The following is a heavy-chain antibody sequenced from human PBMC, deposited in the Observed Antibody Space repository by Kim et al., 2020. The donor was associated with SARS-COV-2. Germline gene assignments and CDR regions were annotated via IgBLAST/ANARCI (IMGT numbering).Heavy chain of an antibody. CDR3: ARGYGGIAAAENWFDP. D-gene: IGHD6-13*01. Sequence: KYQGRVTMTRDTSTSTVYMELSSLRSEDTAVYYCARGYGGIAAAENWFDPWGQGTLVTVSS. J-gene: IGHJ5*02. V-gene: IGHV1-46*01.